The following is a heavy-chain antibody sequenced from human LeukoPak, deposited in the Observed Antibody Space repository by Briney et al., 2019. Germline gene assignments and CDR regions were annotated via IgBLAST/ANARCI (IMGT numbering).Heavy chain of an antibody. D-gene: IGHD3-10*01. J-gene: IGHJ4*02. Sequence: PGGSLRLACAASGFTVSSNYMNWVRQAPGKGLEWVSVMYSGGSTYYADSVKGRFTISRDNSKNTLYLQMHSLRAEDTAVYYCARGGSSYVSGELVYWGQGTLVTVSS. CDR1: GFTVSSNY. CDR3: ARGGSSYVSGELVY. CDR2: MYSGGST. V-gene: IGHV3-53*01.